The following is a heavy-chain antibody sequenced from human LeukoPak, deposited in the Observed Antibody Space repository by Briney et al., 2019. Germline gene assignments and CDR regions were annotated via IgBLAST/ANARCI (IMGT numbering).Heavy chain of an antibody. CDR1: GFTVSSNF. D-gene: IGHD4-17*01. V-gene: IGHV3-53*01. CDR2: IYGGGST. CDR3: ARDLYGDHYFDY. J-gene: IGHJ4*02. Sequence: GSLRLSCAASGFTVSSNFMAWVRQAPGKGLEWVSVIYGGGSTFYADSVKGRSTISRDNSQNTMYLQMNGLRAEDTAVYYCARDLYGDHYFDYWGQGTLVTVPS.